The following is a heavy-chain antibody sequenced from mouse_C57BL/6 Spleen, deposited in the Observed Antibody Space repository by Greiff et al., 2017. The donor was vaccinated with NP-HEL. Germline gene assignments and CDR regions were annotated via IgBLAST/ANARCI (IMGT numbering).Heavy chain of an antibody. V-gene: IGHV1-62-2*01. CDR1: GYTFTEYT. CDR2: IYPGSGST. J-gene: IGHJ1*03. Sequence: QVQLQQSGAELVKPGASVKLSCKASGYTFTEYTIHWVKQRPGQGLEWIGLIYPGSGSTNYNEKFKDKATLTADKSSSTAYMELSSLTSEDSTVYFCARDEEIDYGGFDVWGTGTTVTVSS. D-gene: IGHD2-4*01. CDR3: ARDEEIDYGGFDV.